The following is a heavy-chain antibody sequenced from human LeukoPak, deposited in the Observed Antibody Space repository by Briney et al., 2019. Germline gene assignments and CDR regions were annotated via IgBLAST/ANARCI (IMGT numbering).Heavy chain of an antibody. D-gene: IGHD3-22*01. CDR1: GFTFSNYA. J-gene: IGHJ6*02. CDR2: ISGYGDTT. Sequence: GGSLRLSCAASGFTFSNYAMSWVRQAPGKGLEWVSLISGYGDTTYYADSVKGRFTISRDSSRHSLYLQMNSLRTEDTALYYCAKVPYYDSSPKPGTMDVWGQGTTVTVSS. CDR3: AKVPYYDSSPKPGTMDV. V-gene: IGHV3-43*02.